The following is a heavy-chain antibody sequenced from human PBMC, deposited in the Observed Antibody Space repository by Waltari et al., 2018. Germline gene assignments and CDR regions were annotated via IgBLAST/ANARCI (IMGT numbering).Heavy chain of an antibody. CDR2: IIPIFGTA. D-gene: IGHD1-26*01. V-gene: IGHV1-69*01. J-gene: IGHJ6*02. CDR1: GGTFSSYA. Sequence: QVQLVQSGAEVKKPGSSVKVSCKASGGTFSSYAISWVRQAPGQGLEWMGGIIPIFGTANDAQKFQGRVTSTADESTSTAYMELSSLRSEDTAVYYCARDPEVGATHYYYYGMDVWGQGTTVTVSS. CDR3: ARDPEVGATHYYYYGMDV.